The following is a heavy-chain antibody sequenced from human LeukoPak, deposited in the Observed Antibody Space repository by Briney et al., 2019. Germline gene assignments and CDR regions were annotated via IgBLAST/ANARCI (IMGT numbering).Heavy chain of an antibody. Sequence: PSETLSLTCAVYGGSFSCYYCSWIRQPPGKGLEWIGEINHSGSTNYNPSLKSRVTISVDTSKNQFSLKLSSVTAADTAVYYCASSGRVVTASRASFDICGQGTMVTVSS. CDR3: ASSGRVVTASRASFDI. CDR1: GGSFSCYY. J-gene: IGHJ3*02. CDR2: INHSGST. D-gene: IGHD2-21*02. V-gene: IGHV4-34*01.